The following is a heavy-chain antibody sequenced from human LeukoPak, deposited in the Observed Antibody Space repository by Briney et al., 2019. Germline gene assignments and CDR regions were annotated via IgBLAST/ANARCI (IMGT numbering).Heavy chain of an antibody. Sequence: ASVKVSCKASGYTFTGYYMHWVRQAPGQGLGWMGRINPNSGGTNYAQKFQGRVTMTRDTSISTAYMELSRLRSDDTAVYYCARESWSFAFDIWGQGTMVTVSS. J-gene: IGHJ3*02. CDR2: INPNSGGT. V-gene: IGHV1-2*06. CDR3: ARESWSFAFDI. CDR1: GYTFTGYY. D-gene: IGHD6-13*01.